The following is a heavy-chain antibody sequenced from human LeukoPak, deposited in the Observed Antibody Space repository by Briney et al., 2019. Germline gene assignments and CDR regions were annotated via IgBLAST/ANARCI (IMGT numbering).Heavy chain of an antibody. V-gene: IGHV3-9*01. CDR3: AKDWESGYVSWYFDL. D-gene: IGHD5-12*01. CDR2: ISWNSGSI. CDR1: GFIFDDYA. J-gene: IGHJ2*01. Sequence: PGRSLRLSCAASGFIFDDYAMHLVRQAPGKGLEWVSVISWNSGSIGYADSVKGRFTISRDNAKNSLYLQMNSLRAEDTALYYCAKDWESGYVSWYFDLWGRGTLVTVSS.